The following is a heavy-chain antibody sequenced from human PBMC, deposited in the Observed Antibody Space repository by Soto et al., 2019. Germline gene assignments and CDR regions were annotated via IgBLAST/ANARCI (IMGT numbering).Heavy chain of an antibody. V-gene: IGHV3-49*03. CDR3: SRAYSSAWSHFDY. CDR2: IRNKTYGGTT. D-gene: IGHD6-19*01. J-gene: IGHJ4*02. Sequence: GGSLRLSCTASGFTFGDFAMGWFRQAPGKGLEWVGFIRNKTYGGTTEYAASVKGRFTISRDDSKSIAYLQMNSLKTEDTAVYYCSRAYSSAWSHFDYWGQGTLVTVSS. CDR1: GFTFGDFA.